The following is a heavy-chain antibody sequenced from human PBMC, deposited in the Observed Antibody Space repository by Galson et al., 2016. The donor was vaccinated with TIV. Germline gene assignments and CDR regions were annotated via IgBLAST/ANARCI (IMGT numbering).Heavy chain of an antibody. D-gene: IGHD6-13*01. CDR2: ISAYKGDT. CDR1: GYTFNSFG. CDR3: ARASPFYRSSLSMDY. V-gene: IGHV1-18*01. Sequence: SVKVSCKASGYTFNSFGISWVRQAPGQGLEWVGYISAYKGDTKNAQKFQGRVTMTKDTSTNTAYMELRSLLSDDTAVYDCARASPFYRSSLSMDYWGQGTLVTVSS. J-gene: IGHJ4*02.